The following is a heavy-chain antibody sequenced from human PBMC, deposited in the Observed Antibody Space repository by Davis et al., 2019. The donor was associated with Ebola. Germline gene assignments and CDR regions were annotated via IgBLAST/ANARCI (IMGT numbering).Heavy chain of an antibody. CDR3: AKMDGYNTVGYFDY. Sequence: GESLKISCAASGFTFSSYSMNWVRQAPGKGLEWVSYISSSSSTIYYADSVKGRFTISRDNAKNSLYLQMNSLRAEDTALYYCAKMDGYNTVGYFDYWGQGTLVTVSS. J-gene: IGHJ4*02. V-gene: IGHV3-48*04. D-gene: IGHD5-24*01. CDR1: GFTFSSYS. CDR2: ISSSSSTI.